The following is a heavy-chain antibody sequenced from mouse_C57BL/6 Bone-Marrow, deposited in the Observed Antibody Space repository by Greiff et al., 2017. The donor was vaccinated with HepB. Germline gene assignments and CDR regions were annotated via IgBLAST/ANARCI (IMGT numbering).Heavy chain of an antibody. CDR3: TTATVEDWYLDV. J-gene: IGHJ1*03. V-gene: IGHV14-4*01. Sequence: EVQLQQSGAELVRPGASVKLSCTASGFNIKDDYMHWVKQRPEQGLEWIGWIDPENGDTEYASKFQGKATITADTSSNTAYLQLSSLTSEDTAVYYCTTATVEDWYLDVWGTGTTVTVSS. CDR1: GFNIKDDY. CDR2: IDPENGDT. D-gene: IGHD1-1*01.